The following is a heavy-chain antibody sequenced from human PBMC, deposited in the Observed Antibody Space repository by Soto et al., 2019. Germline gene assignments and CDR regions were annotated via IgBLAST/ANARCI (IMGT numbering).Heavy chain of an antibody. CDR2: IWYDGNSK. V-gene: IGHV3-33*01. CDR3: ARDSSSGEGFDF. J-gene: IGHJ4*02. D-gene: IGHD7-27*01. Sequence: VQLVESGGGVVQPGRSLRLSCAASGFTFSRYGMHWVRQAPGKGLEWMAVIWYDGNSKDYGDSVRGRFTVSRDNSKNTLYLQMDSLRAEDTAVYYCARDSSSGEGFDFWGQGTLVTVSS. CDR1: GFTFSRYG.